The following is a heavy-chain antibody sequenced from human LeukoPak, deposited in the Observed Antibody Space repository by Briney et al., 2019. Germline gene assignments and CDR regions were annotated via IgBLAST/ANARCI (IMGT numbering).Heavy chain of an antibody. V-gene: IGHV3-30*18. CDR1: GFTFSSTG. Sequence: GGSLRLSCTASGFTFSSTGMHWVRQAPGKGLDWVASISYDGSSKKYVDSVKGRFTISRDNSKRTLYLQMNSLRAEDTALYYCAKALRITMVRGGFDYWGQGTLVTVSS. CDR3: AKALRITMVRGGFDY. D-gene: IGHD3-10*01. CDR2: ISYDGSSK. J-gene: IGHJ4*02.